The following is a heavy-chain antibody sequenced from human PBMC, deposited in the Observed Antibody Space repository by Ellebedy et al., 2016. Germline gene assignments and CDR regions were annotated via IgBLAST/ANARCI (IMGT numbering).Heavy chain of an antibody. CDR1: GFTFSSYS. Sequence: GGSLRLXCAASGFTFSSYSMSWVRQAPGKGLEWVSSISSSSNYMDYADSVKGRFTISRDNSKNTLYLQMNSLRAEDTAVYYCARVHCSTTSCYTSYSSSNYYYYYMDVWGKGTTVTVSS. D-gene: IGHD2-2*02. CDR2: ISSSSNYM. CDR3: ARVHCSTTSCYTSYSSSNYYYYYMDV. V-gene: IGHV3-21*01. J-gene: IGHJ6*03.